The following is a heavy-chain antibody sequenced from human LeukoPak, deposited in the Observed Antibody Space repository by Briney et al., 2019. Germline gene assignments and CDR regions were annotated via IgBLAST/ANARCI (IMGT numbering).Heavy chain of an antibody. J-gene: IGHJ6*03. CDR2: ISGSGGST. CDR1: GFTFSSYA. CDR3: AKEGSSSWYYSYTDV. V-gene: IGHV3-23*01. D-gene: IGHD6-13*01. Sequence: GGSLRLSCAASGFTFSSYAMSWVRQAPGKGLEWVSAISGSGGSTYYADSVKGRFTISRDNSKNTLYLQVNSLRAEDTAVYYCAKEGSSSWYYSYTDVWGKGTTVTVSS.